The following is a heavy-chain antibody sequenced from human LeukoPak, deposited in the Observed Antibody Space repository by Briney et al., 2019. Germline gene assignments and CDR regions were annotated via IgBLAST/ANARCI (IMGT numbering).Heavy chain of an antibody. Sequence: GGSLRLSCAASGFTFSTYAMTWVRQAPGKGLEGVSAISGSGGRTYYADSVKGGFTISRDNSKTTLYLQMNSLRAEDTAVYYCAKGPYYYDSSGYSRRWFDPWGQGTLVTVSS. D-gene: IGHD3-22*01. J-gene: IGHJ5*02. V-gene: IGHV3-23*01. CDR2: ISGSGGRT. CDR3: AKGPYYYDSSGYSRRWFDP. CDR1: GFTFSTYA.